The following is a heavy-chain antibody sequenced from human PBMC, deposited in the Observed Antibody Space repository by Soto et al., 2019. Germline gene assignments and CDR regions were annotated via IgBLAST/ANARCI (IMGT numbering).Heavy chain of an antibody. V-gene: IGHV3-21*01. D-gene: IGHD6-13*01. CDR2: ISSSSSYI. J-gene: IGHJ4*02. CDR1: GFTFSSYS. Sequence: EVQLVESGGGLVKPGGSLRLSCAASGFTFSSYSMNWVRQAPGKGLEWVSSISSSSSYIYYADSVKGRFTISRDNAKNSLYLQLNSLRAEDTAVYYCARAAAGNFDYWGQGTLVTVSS. CDR3: ARAAAGNFDY.